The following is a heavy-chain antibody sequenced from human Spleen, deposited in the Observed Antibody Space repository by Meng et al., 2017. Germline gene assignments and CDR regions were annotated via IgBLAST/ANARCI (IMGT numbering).Heavy chain of an antibody. V-gene: IGHV4-39*07. Sequence: ESLKISCTVSGGSISSGGYYWSWIRQPPGKGLEWIGSIYYSGSTYYNPSLKSRVTISVDTSKNQFSLKLSSVTAADTAVYYCARVMDGIAVAGTFDYWGQGTLVTVSS. D-gene: IGHD6-19*01. CDR3: ARVMDGIAVAGTFDY. CDR1: GGSISSGGYY. J-gene: IGHJ4*02. CDR2: IYYSGST.